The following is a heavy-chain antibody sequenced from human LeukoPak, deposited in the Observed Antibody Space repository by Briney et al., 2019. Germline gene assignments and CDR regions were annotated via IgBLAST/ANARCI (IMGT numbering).Heavy chain of an antibody. CDR2: IYHSGST. CDR1: GGSISSGGYY. V-gene: IGHV4-31*03. Sequence: PSETLSLTCTVSGGSISSGGYYWSWIRQHPGKGLEWIGYIYHSGSTYYNPSLKSRVTISVDTSKNQFSLKLCSVTAADTAVYYCARDGSLGYGWFDPWGQGTLVTVSS. D-gene: IGHD3-22*01. J-gene: IGHJ5*02. CDR3: ARDGSLGYGWFDP.